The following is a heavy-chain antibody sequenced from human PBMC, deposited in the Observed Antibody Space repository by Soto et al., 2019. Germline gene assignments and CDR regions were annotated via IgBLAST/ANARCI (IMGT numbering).Heavy chain of an antibody. J-gene: IGHJ5*02. D-gene: IGHD1-26*01. Sequence: GGSLRLSCAASCFIFENFGMSWVRQAPGKGLEWISSISGSGFKKYYADSVKGRFTISRDNSKSTVYLELNNLSAEDTAVYHCAKNQGVELVPLATVDWFDPWGQGSVVTVSS. CDR2: ISGSGFKK. V-gene: IGHV3-23*01. CDR1: CFIFENFG. CDR3: AKNQGVELVPLATVDWFDP.